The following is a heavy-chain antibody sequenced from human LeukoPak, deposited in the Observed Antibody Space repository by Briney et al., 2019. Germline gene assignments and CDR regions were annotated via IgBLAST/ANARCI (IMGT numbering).Heavy chain of an antibody. Sequence: GGSLRLSCAASGFTFSNYAVMWVRQALGQGLEWVSAITSAGAPRYADSVKGRFTISRDNSKNTLYLQMNSLRAEDTAQYFCARDPNGDYIGAFEFWGQGTGVTVSS. CDR3: ARDPNGDYIGAFEF. D-gene: IGHD4-17*01. CDR2: ITSAGAP. V-gene: IGHV3-23*01. CDR1: GFTFSNYA. J-gene: IGHJ3*01.